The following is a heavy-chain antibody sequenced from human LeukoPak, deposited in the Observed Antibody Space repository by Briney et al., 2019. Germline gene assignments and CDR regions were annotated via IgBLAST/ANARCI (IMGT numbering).Heavy chain of an antibody. CDR2: ISGSGGST. J-gene: IGHJ5*02. CDR1: GFTFSSYA. CDR3: ASLYGDYVDGWFDP. V-gene: IGHV3-23*01. D-gene: IGHD4-17*01. Sequence: GGSLRLSCAASGFTFSSYAMSWVRQAPGKGLEWVSAISGSGGSTYYADSAKGRFTISRDNSKNTLYLQMNSLRAEDTAVYYCASLYGDYVDGWFDPWGQGTLVTVSS.